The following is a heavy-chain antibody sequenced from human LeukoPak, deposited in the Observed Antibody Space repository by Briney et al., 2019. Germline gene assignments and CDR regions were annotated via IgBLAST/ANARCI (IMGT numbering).Heavy chain of an antibody. CDR2: MNPNSGNT. Sequence: GASVKVSCKASGYTFNSYGINWVRQATGQGLEWMGWMNPNSGNTGYAQKFQGRVTMTRNTSISTAYMELSSLRSEDTAVYYCARGRETIPLFYGSGSYYNLNAFDIWGQGTMVTVSS. D-gene: IGHD3-10*01. CDR3: ARGRETIPLFYGSGSYYNLNAFDI. V-gene: IGHV1-8*02. CDR1: GYTFNSYG. J-gene: IGHJ3*02.